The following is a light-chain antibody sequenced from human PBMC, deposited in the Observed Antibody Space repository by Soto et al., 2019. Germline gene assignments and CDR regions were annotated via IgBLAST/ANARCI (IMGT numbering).Light chain of an antibody. Sequence: DIQMTQSPSTLSASVGDIVTSTCRASQSISTWLGWYHQKPGKAPKLLIYQASNLEGGVPSRISGSESGKEFTLTINRLQPDDSAAYCCQQYNTNPLSFDGGTTVETK. CDR2: QAS. V-gene: IGKV1-5*03. CDR3: QQYNTNPLS. J-gene: IGKJ4*01. CDR1: QSISTW.